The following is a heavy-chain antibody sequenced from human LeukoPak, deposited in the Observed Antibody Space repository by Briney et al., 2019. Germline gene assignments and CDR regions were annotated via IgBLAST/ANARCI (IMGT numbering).Heavy chain of an antibody. CDR1: GYKFTIDW. J-gene: IGHJ4*02. CDR3: ARSFRSSSNFDY. CDR2: IYPGDSDT. D-gene: IGHD6-6*01. V-gene: IGHV5-51*01. Sequence: GESLKISCKGSGYKFTIDWIGWVRQMPGKGLEWMGIIYPGDSDTRYSPSFQGQVTISVDKSISTAYLQWSSLKASDTAIYYCARSFRSSSNFDYWGQGTLVTVSS.